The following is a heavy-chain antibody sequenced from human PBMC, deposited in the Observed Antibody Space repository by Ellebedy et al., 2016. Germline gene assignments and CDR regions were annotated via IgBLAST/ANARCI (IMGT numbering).Heavy chain of an antibody. V-gene: IGHV6-1*01. D-gene: IGHD1-14*01. CDR1: GDTVFNNNAA. J-gene: IGHJ3*02. Sequence: SQTLSLTCAISGDTVFNNNAAWNWIRQSPSRGLEWLGRAYYRSKWYFDYAASVKGRVTINPDTSKNQFSLQLNSVSPEDTALYFCAREILTGYTLLERGPFDIWGPGTTVTVSS. CDR3: AREILTGYTLLERGPFDI. CDR2: AYYRSKWYF.